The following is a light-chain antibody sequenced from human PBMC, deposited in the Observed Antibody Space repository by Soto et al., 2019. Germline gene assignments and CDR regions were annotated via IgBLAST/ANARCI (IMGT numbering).Light chain of an antibody. CDR1: SSDVGAFNY. V-gene: IGLV2-14*01. Sequence: QSALTQPASVSGSPGQSIPISCTGTSSDVGAFNYVSWYQHLPGNAPKLMIYEVTNRPSGVSIRFSASKSGNTASLTISGLQAEDEAHYYCSSYTTTATWVFGGGTKLTVL. CDR3: SSYTTTATWV. J-gene: IGLJ3*02. CDR2: EVT.